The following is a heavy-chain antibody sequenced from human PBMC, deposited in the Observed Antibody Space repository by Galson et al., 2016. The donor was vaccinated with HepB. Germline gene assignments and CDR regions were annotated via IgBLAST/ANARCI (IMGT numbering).Heavy chain of an antibody. CDR1: GFTVSSKY. V-gene: IGHV3-53*01. CDR2: IHTGGST. J-gene: IGHJ4*02. Sequence: SLRLSCAASGFTVSSKYVSRVRQAPGKGLEWVSVIHTGGSTYYADSVKGRFTISRDNSKNTLYLQMNSLRAEDTAVYYCALGTGIGWYGADWGQGTLVTVSS. D-gene: IGHD6-19*01. CDR3: ALGTGIGWYGAD.